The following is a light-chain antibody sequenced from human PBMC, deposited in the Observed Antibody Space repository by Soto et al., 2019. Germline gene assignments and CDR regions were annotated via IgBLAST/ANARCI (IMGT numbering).Light chain of an antibody. CDR3: QQAKSFTVT. J-gene: IGKJ5*01. V-gene: IGKV1-12*01. Sequence: DVQMTQSPSSVSESVGDRCIITCRASLTITSWVAWYQKVQGKAPKLLIYDASILQTGVPSRLRGSGSGTDLTITINSMKPEDFETYYCQQAKSFTVTFGQGTRLEIK. CDR1: LTITSW. CDR2: DAS.